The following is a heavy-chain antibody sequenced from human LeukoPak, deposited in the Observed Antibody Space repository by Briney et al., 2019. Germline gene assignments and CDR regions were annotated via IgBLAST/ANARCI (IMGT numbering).Heavy chain of an antibody. J-gene: IGHJ4*02. CDR1: GFNFISYN. D-gene: IGHD6-13*01. Sequence: QSGGSLRLSCATSGFNFISYNMNWVRQAPGKGPEWISYISRGSSANHYADSVKGRFTISRDNAKNSLYLQMNSLRGEDTAVYYCARDPTYGRTWYGFDYWGQGTLVTVSS. CDR3: ARDPTYGRTWYGFDY. CDR2: ISRGSSAN. V-gene: IGHV3-48*01.